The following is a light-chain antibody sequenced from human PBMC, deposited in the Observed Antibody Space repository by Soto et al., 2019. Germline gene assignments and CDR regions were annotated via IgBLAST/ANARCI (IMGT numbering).Light chain of an antibody. V-gene: IGKV1-39*01. CDR3: QQSASTPPWT. Sequence: DIQMTQSPSSLSASVGDRVTITCRASQSISKYLSWFQQKPGKAPKLLIYATSSLQSGVPSRFSGSGSGTDLTLTISSLQPEDFATYYCQQSASTPPWTFGQGTKVEIK. J-gene: IGKJ1*01. CDR2: ATS. CDR1: QSISKY.